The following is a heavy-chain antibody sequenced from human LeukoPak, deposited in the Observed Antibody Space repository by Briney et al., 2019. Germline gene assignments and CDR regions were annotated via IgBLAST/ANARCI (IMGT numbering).Heavy chain of an antibody. Sequence: ASVKVSCKASGYTFTSYYIHWVRQAPGQGLEWMGWINPNSGGTNYAQKFQGRVTMTRDTSISTAYMELSRLRSDDTAVYYCARSRGVWFGELPEGAFDYWGQGTLVTVSS. CDR2: INPNSGGT. D-gene: IGHD3-10*01. CDR3: ARSRGVWFGELPEGAFDY. V-gene: IGHV1-2*02. J-gene: IGHJ4*02. CDR1: GYTFTSYY.